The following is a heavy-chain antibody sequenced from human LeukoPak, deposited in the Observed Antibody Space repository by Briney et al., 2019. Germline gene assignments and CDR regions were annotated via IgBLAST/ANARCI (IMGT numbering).Heavy chain of an antibody. CDR1: GFTFSSYV. J-gene: IGHJ4*02. CDR2: VSYDGSNK. D-gene: IGHD4-17*01. Sequence: GGSLRLSCAASGFTFSSYVMHWVRQAPDKGLEWVAVVSYDGSNKYYADSVKGRFTISRDNSKNTLYLQMISLRAEDTAVYYCAKEETTGAVTPDFGPNDYWGQGTLVTVSS. V-gene: IGHV3-30*18. CDR3: AKEETTGAVTPDFGPNDY.